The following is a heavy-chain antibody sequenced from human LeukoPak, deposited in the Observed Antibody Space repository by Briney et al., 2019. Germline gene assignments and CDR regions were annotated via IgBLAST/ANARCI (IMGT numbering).Heavy chain of an antibody. V-gene: IGHV4-59*12. CDR3: ARVAGYNYFDY. Sequence: SETLSLTCTVSGGSISSYYWSWIRQPPGKGLEWIGYIYYSGSTYYNPSLKSRVTISVDTSKNQFSLKLSSVTAADTAVYYCARVAGYNYFDYWGQGTLVTVSS. D-gene: IGHD5-24*01. CDR2: IYYSGST. J-gene: IGHJ4*02. CDR1: GGSISSYY.